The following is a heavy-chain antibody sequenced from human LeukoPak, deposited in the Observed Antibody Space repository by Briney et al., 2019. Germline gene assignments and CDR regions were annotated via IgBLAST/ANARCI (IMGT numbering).Heavy chain of an antibody. D-gene: IGHD1-26*01. Sequence: GGSLRLSCAASGFIFTDYDLHWVRQHPGKGLEWVSVFGIAGDTYYADSVKGRFTISRDVAKNSLYLQMNNLRAGDTAVYYCVRTNGGTYYDYWGQGTLVTVSS. CDR2: FGIAGDT. CDR3: VRTNGGTYYDY. CDR1: GFIFTDYD. V-gene: IGHV3-13*01. J-gene: IGHJ4*02.